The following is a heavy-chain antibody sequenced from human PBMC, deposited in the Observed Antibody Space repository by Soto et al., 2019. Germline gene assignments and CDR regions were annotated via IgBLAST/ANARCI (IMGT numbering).Heavy chain of an antibody. V-gene: IGHV3-30-3*01. CDR3: ARDVGITMVRGLTTSDV. D-gene: IGHD3-10*01. CDR1: GFTFSSYA. CDR2: ISYDGSNK. J-gene: IGHJ6*02. Sequence: QVQLVESGGGVVQPGRSLRLSCAASGFTFSSYAMHWVRQAPGKGLEWVAVISYDGSNKYYADSVKGRFTISRDNSKNTLYLQMNSLRAEDTAVYYCARDVGITMVRGLTTSDVWGQGTTVTVSS.